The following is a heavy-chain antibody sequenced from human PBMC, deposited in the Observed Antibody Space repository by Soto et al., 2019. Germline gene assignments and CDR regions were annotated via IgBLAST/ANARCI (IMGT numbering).Heavy chain of an antibody. CDR3: AKKIIYFGWPYYFDY. V-gene: IGHV3-23*01. J-gene: IGHJ4*02. D-gene: IGHD3-9*01. Sequence: PGGSLRLSCAASGFTFSSYAMTWVRQAPGKGLEWVSAISGSGGSTYYADSVKGRFTISRDNSKNTLYLQMNSLRAEDTAVYYCAKKIIYFGWPYYFDYWGQGTLVTVSS. CDR1: GFTFSSYA. CDR2: ISGSGGST.